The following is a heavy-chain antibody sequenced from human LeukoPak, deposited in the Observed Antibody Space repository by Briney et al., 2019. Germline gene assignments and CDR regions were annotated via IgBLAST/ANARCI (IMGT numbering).Heavy chain of an antibody. CDR1: GLTFSSYS. CDR2: VSSSSSYI. CDR3: AQSRDFWSGYRYWYFDY. D-gene: IGHD3-3*01. V-gene: IGHV3-21*01. J-gene: IGHJ4*02. Sequence: GGSLRLSCAASGLTFSSYSMNWVRQAPGKGLEWVSSVSSSSSYIYYADSVKGRFTISRDNAKNSLYLQMNSLRAEDTAVYYCAQSRDFWSGYRYWYFDYWGQGTLVTVSS.